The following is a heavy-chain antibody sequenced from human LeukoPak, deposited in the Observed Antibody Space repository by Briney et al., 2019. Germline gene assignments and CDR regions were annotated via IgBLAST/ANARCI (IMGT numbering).Heavy chain of an antibody. CDR3: AKDRGFRCSSTSCYTGPLDY. V-gene: IGHV3-30*18. D-gene: IGHD2-2*02. J-gene: IGHJ4*02. Sequence: PGGSLRLSCAASGSTFSSYGMHWVRQAPGKGLEWVAVISYDGSNKYYADSVKGRFTISRDNSKNTLYLQMNSLRAEDTAVYYCAKDRGFRCSSTSCYTGPLDYWGQGTLVTVSS. CDR2: ISYDGSNK. CDR1: GSTFSSYG.